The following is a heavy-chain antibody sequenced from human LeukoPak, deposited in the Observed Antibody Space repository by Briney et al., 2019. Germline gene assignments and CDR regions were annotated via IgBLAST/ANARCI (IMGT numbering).Heavy chain of an antibody. CDR2: ISAYNGNT. V-gene: IGHV1-18*01. CDR1: GYTFTNYG. CDR3: VRARSITMVRGVLDY. D-gene: IGHD3-10*01. J-gene: IGHJ4*02. Sequence: ASVKVSCKASGYTFTNYGISWVRQAPGQGLEWMGWISAYNGNTNYAQKLQGRVTMTTDTSTSTAYMELRSLRSDDTAVYYCVRARSITMVRGVLDYWGQGTLVTVSS.